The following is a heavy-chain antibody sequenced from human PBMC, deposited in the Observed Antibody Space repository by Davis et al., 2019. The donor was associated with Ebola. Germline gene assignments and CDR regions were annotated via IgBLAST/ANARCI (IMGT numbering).Heavy chain of an antibody. CDR3: ARLRIHKDAFDI. CDR1: GGSISSGGYY. Sequence: LRLSCTVSGGSISSGGYYWSWIRQHPGKGLEWIGYIYYSGSTYYNPSLKSRVTISVDTSKNQFSLKLSSVTAADTAVYYCARLRIHKDAFDIWGQGTMVTVSS. CDR2: IYYSGST. V-gene: IGHV4-31*03. D-gene: IGHD3-16*01. J-gene: IGHJ3*02.